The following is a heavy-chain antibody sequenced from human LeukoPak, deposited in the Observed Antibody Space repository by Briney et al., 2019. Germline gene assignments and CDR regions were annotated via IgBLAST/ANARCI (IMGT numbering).Heavy chain of an antibody. Sequence: PSETLSLTCTVSGGSISSYYWSWIRQPAGKGLEWIGRIYTSGSANYNPSLKSRVTMSADTSKNQFSLKLSSVTAADTAVYYCARVGTDFWSGYTSYFDYWGQGTLVTVSS. CDR2: IYTSGSA. CDR3: ARVGTDFWSGYTSYFDY. D-gene: IGHD3-3*01. CDR1: GGSISSYY. V-gene: IGHV4-4*07. J-gene: IGHJ4*02.